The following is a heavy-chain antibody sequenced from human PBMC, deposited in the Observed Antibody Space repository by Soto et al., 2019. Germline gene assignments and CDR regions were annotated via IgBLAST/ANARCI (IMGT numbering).Heavy chain of an antibody. J-gene: IGHJ6*02. V-gene: IGHV1-69*13. CDR1: GGTFSSYA. CDR2: IIPIFGTA. D-gene: IGHD2-2*01. CDR3: ARGPIVVVPAAIHVLDV. Sequence: SVKVSCKASGGTFSSYAISWVRQAPGQGLEWMGGIIPIFGTANYAQKFQGRVTITADESTSTAYMELSSLRSEDTAVYYCARGPIVVVPAAIHVLDVWGQGTTVTVSS.